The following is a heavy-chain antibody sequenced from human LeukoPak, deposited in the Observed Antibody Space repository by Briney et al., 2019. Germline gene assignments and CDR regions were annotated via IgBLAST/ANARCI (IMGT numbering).Heavy chain of an antibody. Sequence: SETLSLTCAVSGGSISSGGYSWSWIRQPPGKGLEWIGNIYHSGSTYYNPSLKSRVTISVDRSKNQFSLKLSSVTATDTAVYYCARDLLPYAFDIWGQGTMVTVSS. CDR2: IYHSGST. V-gene: IGHV4-30-2*01. D-gene: IGHD2-15*01. CDR3: ARDLLPYAFDI. J-gene: IGHJ3*02. CDR1: GGSISSGGYS.